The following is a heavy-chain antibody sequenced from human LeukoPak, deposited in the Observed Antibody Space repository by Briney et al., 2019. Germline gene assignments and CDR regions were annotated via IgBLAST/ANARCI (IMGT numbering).Heavy chain of an antibody. CDR3: AKEGTYYYDFDS. CDR2: ISGSGGST. Sequence: GGSLRLSCVASGFTFSGYAMSWVGQGPGKGLEGVSGISGSGGSTYYADSVKGRFIISRDNSKNTLYLQMNSLRAEDTAEYYCAKEGTYYYDFDSWGQGTLVTVS. D-gene: IGHD3-22*01. CDR1: GFTFSGYA. V-gene: IGHV3-23*01. J-gene: IGHJ4*02.